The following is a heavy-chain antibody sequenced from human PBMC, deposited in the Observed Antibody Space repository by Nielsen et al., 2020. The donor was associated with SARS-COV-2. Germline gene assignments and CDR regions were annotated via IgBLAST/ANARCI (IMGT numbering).Heavy chain of an antibody. J-gene: IGHJ4*02. CDR1: GYTFISFY. CDR2: ISPSGGGT. CDR3: ARDPRFWSGYYTPYYFDY. D-gene: IGHD3-3*01. V-gene: IGHV1-46*01. Sequence: ASVKVSCKASGYTFISFYILWVRQAPGQGLESMGIISPSGGGTTYAQNFQGRVTMTRDTSTSTVYMELSSLRSEDTAVYYCARDPRFWSGYYTPYYFDYWGQGTLVTVSS.